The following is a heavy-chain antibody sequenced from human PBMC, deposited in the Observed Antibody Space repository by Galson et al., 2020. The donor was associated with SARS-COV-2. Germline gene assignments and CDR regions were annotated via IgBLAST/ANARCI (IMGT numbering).Heavy chain of an antibody. Sequence: SQASETLSLTCAVYGGSFSGYYWGWIRQPPGKGLEWIGEINPTGSINYSPSLKSRVTISKDTSKNQFSLRLRSVTAADTAMYFCARGSRDVTMILMIAITASYYFDFWCQGSLVTVSS. CDR3: ARGSRDVTMILMIAITASYYFDF. CDR2: INPTGSI. D-gene: IGHD3-22*01. V-gene: IGHV4-34*01. J-gene: IGHJ4*02. CDR1: GGSFSGYY.